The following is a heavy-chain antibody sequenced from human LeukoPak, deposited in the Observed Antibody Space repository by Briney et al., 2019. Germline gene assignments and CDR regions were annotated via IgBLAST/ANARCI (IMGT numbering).Heavy chain of an antibody. CDR1: GFTFSSYA. V-gene: IGHV3-23*01. Sequence: GGSLRLSCAASGFTFSSYAMSWVRQAPGKGLEWVSAISGSGGSTYYADSVKGRFTISRDNSKTALYLQMNSLRAEDTAVYYCVTLRKRGGAFDNWGQGTMVTVSS. J-gene: IGHJ3*02. CDR3: VTLRKRGGAFDN. CDR2: ISGSGGST.